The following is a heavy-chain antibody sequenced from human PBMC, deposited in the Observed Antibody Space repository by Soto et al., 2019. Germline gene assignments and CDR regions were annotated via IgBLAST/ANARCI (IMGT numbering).Heavy chain of an antibody. Sequence: GGSLRLSCAASGFRFRNYGMHWVRQVPGKGLEWVALILDDGSNKYYADSVKGRFTISRDNSKNMLYLEMNSLRPEDTAVYYYAKAGGKVSTPFDPWGQGTLVTVSS. CDR3: AKAGGKVSTPFDP. J-gene: IGHJ5*02. CDR1: GFRFRNYG. D-gene: IGHD2-8*01. V-gene: IGHV3-30*18. CDR2: ILDDGSNK.